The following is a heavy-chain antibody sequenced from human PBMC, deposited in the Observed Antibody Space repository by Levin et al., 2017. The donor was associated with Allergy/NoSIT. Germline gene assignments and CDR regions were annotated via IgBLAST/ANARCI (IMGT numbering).Heavy chain of an antibody. CDR3: ARAPWLGYFDF. D-gene: IGHD6-19*01. CDR1: GGSITSSNW. Sequence: SCAVSGGSITSSNWWSWVRQAPGKGLESIGEIYHSGTTNYNPSLKSRVTISVDKSKNQFSLRLTSMTAADTAVYYCARAPWLGYFDFWGQGTMVTVSS. J-gene: IGHJ3*01. V-gene: IGHV4-4*02. CDR2: IYHSGTT.